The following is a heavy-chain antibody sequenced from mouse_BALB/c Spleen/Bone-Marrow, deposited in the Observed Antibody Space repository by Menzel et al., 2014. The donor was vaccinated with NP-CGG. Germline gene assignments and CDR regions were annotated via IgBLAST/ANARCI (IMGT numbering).Heavy chain of an antibody. CDR3: ATPYYGLYAMDY. V-gene: IGHV2-9*02. J-gene: IGHJ4*01. CDR1: GFSLTNYG. D-gene: IGHD1-2*01. Sequence: QVQLQQSGPGLVTPSPSLSITCTVSGFSLTNYGVHWVRQPPGKGLEWLGVIWAGGSTNYYSALMSSRIISKDNSKSQVFLKRNSPQTDDTAMYYCATPYYGLYAMDYWGQGTSVTVSS. CDR2: IWAGGST.